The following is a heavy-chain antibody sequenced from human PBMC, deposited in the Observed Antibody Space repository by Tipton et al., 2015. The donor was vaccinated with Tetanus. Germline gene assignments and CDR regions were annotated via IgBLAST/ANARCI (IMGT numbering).Heavy chain of an antibody. CDR2: ISWNSGGI. CDR1: GFTFDDYA. J-gene: IGHJ3*02. D-gene: IGHD6-19*01. CDR3: AKKVPYSSGWFDAFDI. V-gene: IGHV3-9*01. Sequence: SLRLSCAASGFTFDDYAMHWVRQAPGKGLEWVSGISWNSGGIGYADSVKGRFTISRDNAKNFPYLQMNSLRAEDTALYYCAKKVPYSSGWFDAFDIWGQGTMVTVSS.